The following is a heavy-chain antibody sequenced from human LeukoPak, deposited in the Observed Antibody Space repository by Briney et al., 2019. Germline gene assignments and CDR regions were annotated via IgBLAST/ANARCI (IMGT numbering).Heavy chain of an antibody. D-gene: IGHD6-6*01. Sequence: PGGSLRLSCAASGFTFSSYEMNWVRQAPGKGLEWVSYISSSGSTIYYADSVKGRFTISRDNAKNSLYLQMNSLRAEDTAVYYCAGLDRGAFDIWGQGTMVTVSS. CDR2: ISSSGSTI. V-gene: IGHV3-48*03. J-gene: IGHJ3*02. CDR1: GFTFSSYE. CDR3: AGLDRGAFDI.